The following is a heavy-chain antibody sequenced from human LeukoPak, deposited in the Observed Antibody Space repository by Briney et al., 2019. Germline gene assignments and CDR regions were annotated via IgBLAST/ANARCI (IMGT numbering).Heavy chain of an antibody. CDR1: GFTFSSYW. J-gene: IGHJ4*02. V-gene: IGHV3-7*03. CDR2: INHNGNVN. CDR3: ARADYDDYGNWALEAFDY. D-gene: IGHD4-17*01. Sequence: GGSLRLSCAASGFTFSSYWMNWARQAPGKGLEWVASINHNGNVNYYVDSVKGRFTISRDNAKNSLYLQMSNLRAEDTAVYFCARADYDDYGNWALEAFDYWGQGTLVTVSS.